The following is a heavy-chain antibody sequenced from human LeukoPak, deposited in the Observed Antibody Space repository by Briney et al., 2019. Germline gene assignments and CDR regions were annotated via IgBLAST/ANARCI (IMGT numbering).Heavy chain of an antibody. Sequence: GGPLRLCCVASGISFNIYGMRWVRQAPGKGLGLVSSVGGGDDIHYADSVKGRFTGSRDDAKNTVYLQMNSLRVEDTAIYFCAKDATPGNSIWDHFESWGQGTLVTVSS. CDR1: GISFNIYG. V-gene: IGHV3-23*01. CDR3: AKDATPGNSIWDHFES. J-gene: IGHJ4*02. D-gene: IGHD1-7*01. CDR2: VGGGDDI.